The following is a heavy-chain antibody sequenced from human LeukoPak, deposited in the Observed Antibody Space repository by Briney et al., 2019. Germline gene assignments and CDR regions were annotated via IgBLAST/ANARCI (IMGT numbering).Heavy chain of an antibody. D-gene: IGHD1-26*01. Sequence: WGSLRLSCVGSGFNCSDYDMNWVRQAPGKGLEWLSFISTGSRTIYYADSVKGRFTISRNNHKNSLYLQMNMRRVEATALYYCARDWGRGAGPYDYWGQGTLVTVSS. CDR2: ISTGSRTI. CDR1: GFNCSDYD. V-gene: IGHV3-48*04. J-gene: IGHJ4*02. CDR3: ARDWGRGAGPYDY.